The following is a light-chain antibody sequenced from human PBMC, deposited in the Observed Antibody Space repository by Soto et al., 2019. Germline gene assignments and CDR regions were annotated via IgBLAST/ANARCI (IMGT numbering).Light chain of an antibody. CDR1: QNVDKK. CDR2: DVS. Sequence: IQMTQSPSTQSASFGDRVTMSFRASQNVDKKVAWYQQKPGKAPKLLIFDVSTLQTGVPSRFSGSGSGTEFSLSINSLQPDDVATYYCQHYNSYSEAFGQGTKVDI. CDR3: QHYNSYSEA. J-gene: IGKJ1*01. V-gene: IGKV1-5*01.